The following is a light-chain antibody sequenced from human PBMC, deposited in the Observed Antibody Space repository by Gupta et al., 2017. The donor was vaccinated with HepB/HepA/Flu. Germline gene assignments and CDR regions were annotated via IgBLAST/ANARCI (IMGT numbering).Light chain of an antibody. V-gene: IGKV3-15*01. CDR3: QHNKNCPPWP. J-gene: IGKJ1*01. Sequence: EIVMTQSPSTLSVSPGERVTLSCRASQSVSSKLAWYQQKPGQAPRLLIYGASTRDTSVAARFSGWGFGKNLSLTNNIRQEEDFAGYYYQHNKNCPPWPFGQGTQVEIK. CDR2: GAS. CDR1: QSVSSK.